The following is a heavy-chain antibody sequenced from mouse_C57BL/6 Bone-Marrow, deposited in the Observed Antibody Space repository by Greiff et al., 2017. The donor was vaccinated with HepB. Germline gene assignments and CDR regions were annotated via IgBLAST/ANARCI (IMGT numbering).Heavy chain of an antibody. CDR2: ILPGSGST. D-gene: IGHD2-1*01. Sequence: QVQLQQSGAELMKPGASVKLSCKATGYTFTGYWIEWVKQRPGHGLEWIGEILPGSGSTNYNEKFKGKATFTADTSSNTAYMQRSSLTTEDSAIYYWAGSYGNYGAYWGQGTLVTVSA. J-gene: IGHJ3*01. CDR1: GYTFTGYW. CDR3: AGSYGNYGAY. V-gene: IGHV1-9*01.